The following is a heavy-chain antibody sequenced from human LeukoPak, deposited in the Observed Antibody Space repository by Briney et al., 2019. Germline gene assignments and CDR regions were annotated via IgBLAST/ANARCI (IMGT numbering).Heavy chain of an antibody. V-gene: IGHV1-69*13. CDR1: GGTFSSYA. Sequence: ASVKVSCKASGGTFSSYAISWVRQAPGQGLEWMGGIIPIFGTANYAQKFQGRVTITADESTSTAYMELSSLRSDDTAVYYCASVNYGDHEYFDYWGQGTLVTVSP. J-gene: IGHJ4*02. D-gene: IGHD4-17*01. CDR2: IIPIFGTA. CDR3: ASVNYGDHEYFDY.